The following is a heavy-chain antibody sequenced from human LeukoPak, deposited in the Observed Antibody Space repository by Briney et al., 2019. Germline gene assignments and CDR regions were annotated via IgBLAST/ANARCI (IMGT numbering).Heavy chain of an antibody. CDR3: ARSAVAGTVGYYYYYMHV. V-gene: IGHV4-4*07. CDR2: IYTSGNT. Sequence: SETLSLTCTVSGGSIRSYYWSWIRQPAGKGLDWIGRIYTSGNTNYNPPLKRRVTMSLDTSKNQFSLKLHSVTAADTAVYYCARSAVAGTVGYYYYYMHVWDKETTDTVSS. CDR1: GGSIRSYY. D-gene: IGHD6-13*01. J-gene: IGHJ6*03.